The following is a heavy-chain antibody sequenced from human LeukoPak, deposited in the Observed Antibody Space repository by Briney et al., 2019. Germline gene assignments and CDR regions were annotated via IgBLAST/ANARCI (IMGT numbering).Heavy chain of an antibody. J-gene: IGHJ4*02. CDR1: GFTFSSNG. V-gene: IGHV3-23*01. CDR3: ARAPVVGQGGY. D-gene: IGHD2-15*01. CDR2: ISGSGGST. Sequence: GGSLRLSCAASGFTFSSNGMSWVRQAPGKGLEWVSVISGSGGSTNYADSVKGRFTISRDNSKNTLYLQMNSLRAEDTAVYYCARAPVVGQGGYWGQGTLVTVSS.